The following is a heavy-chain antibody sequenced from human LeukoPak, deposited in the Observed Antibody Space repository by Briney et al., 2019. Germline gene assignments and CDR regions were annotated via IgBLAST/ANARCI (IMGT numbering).Heavy chain of an antibody. Sequence: SVKVSCKASGYTFTSYGISWVRQAPGQGLEWMGRIIPILGIANYAQKFQGRVTITADKSTSTAYMELSSLRSEDTAVYYCARGQYYDSSGYYYWGQGTLVTVSS. CDR3: ARGQYYDSSGYYY. CDR2: IIPILGIA. V-gene: IGHV1-69*04. D-gene: IGHD3-22*01. J-gene: IGHJ4*02. CDR1: GYTFTSYG.